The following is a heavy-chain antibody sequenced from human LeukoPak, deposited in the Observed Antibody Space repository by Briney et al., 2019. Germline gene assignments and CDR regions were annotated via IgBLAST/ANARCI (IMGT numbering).Heavy chain of an antibody. J-gene: IGHJ4*02. V-gene: IGHV4-59*08. Sequence: SETLSLTCAVSGGSINSHYWGWIRQPPGKGLQWMGAIYYTGKNNYNPSLKSRVTISLDTSKDHLSLNLTSVLAADTAIYYCVRRDTGWNYFDYWGQGILVTVSS. CDR3: VRRDTGWNYFDY. CDR1: GGSINSHY. D-gene: IGHD6-19*01. CDR2: IYYTGKN.